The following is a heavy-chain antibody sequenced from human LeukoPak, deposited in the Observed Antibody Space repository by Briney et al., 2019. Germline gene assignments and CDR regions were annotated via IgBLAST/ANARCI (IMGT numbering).Heavy chain of an antibody. CDR3: ARDVLR. CDR1: GDSITSGGYY. V-gene: IGHV4-31*03. J-gene: IGHJ4*02. CDR2: IYKTGST. Sequence: SETLSLTCTVSGDSITSGGYYWSWIRQRPGKGLEWIGYIYKTGSTYYNPSLKSRVTMSVDTSRNQFSPKVNSVTAADTAVYYCARDVLRWGQGTLVTVSS.